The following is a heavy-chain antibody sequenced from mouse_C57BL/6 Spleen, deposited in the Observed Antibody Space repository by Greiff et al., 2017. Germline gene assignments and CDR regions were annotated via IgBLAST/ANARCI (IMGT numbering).Heavy chain of an antibody. CDR3: ASGDDYFDY. D-gene: IGHD3-3*01. CDR2: IHPNSGST. V-gene: IGHV1-64*01. J-gene: IGHJ2*01. CDR1: GYTFTSYW. Sequence: QVHVKQPGAELVKPGASVKLSCKASGYTFTSYWMHWVKQRPGQGLEWIGMIHPNSGSTNYNEKFKSKATLTVDKSSSTAYMQLSSLTSEDSAVYYCASGDDYFDYWGQGTTLTVSS.